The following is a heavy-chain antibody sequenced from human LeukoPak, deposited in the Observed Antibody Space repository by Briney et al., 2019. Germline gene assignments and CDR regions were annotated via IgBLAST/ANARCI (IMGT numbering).Heavy chain of an antibody. CDR1: GGSISSSSYY. J-gene: IGHJ4*02. CDR3: AREVRYSSSEYDY. V-gene: IGHV4-39*07. D-gene: IGHD6-6*01. Sequence: SETLSLTCTVSGGSISSSSYYWGWIRQPPGKGLEWIGSIYYSGSTYYNPSLKSRVTISVDTSKNQFSLKLSSVAAADTAVYYCAREVRYSSSEYDYWGQGTLVTVSS. CDR2: IYYSGST.